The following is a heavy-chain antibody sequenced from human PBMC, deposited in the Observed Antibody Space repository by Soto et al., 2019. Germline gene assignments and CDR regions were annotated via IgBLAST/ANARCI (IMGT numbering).Heavy chain of an antibody. CDR2: ISYDGSNQ. J-gene: IGHJ1*01. Sequence: QVQLVESGGGVVQPGRSLRLSCAASGFTFSSYAMHWVRQAPGKGLEWVAVISYDGSNQYYADSVKGRFTISRDNSKNTLYLQMNSLRAEDTAVYYCARDITMTIHFQHWGQGTLVTVSS. V-gene: IGHV3-30-3*01. CDR3: ARDITMTIHFQH. D-gene: IGHD3-22*01. CDR1: GFTFSSYA.